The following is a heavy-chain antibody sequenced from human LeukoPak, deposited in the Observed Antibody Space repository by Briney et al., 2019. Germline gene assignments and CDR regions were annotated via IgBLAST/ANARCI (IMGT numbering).Heavy chain of an antibody. V-gene: IGHV1-2*02. CDR1: GYTFTCYY. CDR3: ARDQGSSSWYNPNFDY. CDR2: INPNSGGT. D-gene: IGHD6-13*01. J-gene: IGHJ4*02. Sequence: ASVKVSCKASGYTFTCYYMHWVRQAPGQGLEWMGWINPNSGGTNYAQKFQGRVTMTRDTSISTAYMELSRLRSDDTAVYYCARDQGSSSWYNPNFDYWGQGTLVTVSS.